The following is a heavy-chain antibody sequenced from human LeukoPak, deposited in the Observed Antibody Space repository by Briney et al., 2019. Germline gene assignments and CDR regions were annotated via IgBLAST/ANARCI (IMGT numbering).Heavy chain of an antibody. CDR1: GGSMSSGDYY. D-gene: IGHD5-18*01. V-gene: IGHV4-30-4*01. J-gene: IGHJ4*02. Sequence: SETLSPTCTVSGGSMSSGDYYWSWIRQPPGKGLEWIGYIYYSGSTYDNPSLKSRVTISVDTSKNQFSLKLSSVTAADTAVYYCARGGVWLREVDYWGQGTLVTVSS. CDR3: ARGGVWLREVDY. CDR2: IYYSGST.